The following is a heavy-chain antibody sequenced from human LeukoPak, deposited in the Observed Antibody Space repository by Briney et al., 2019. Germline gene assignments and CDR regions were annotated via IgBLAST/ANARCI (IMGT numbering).Heavy chain of an antibody. CDR1: GGSISSYY. CDR3: ARGDWSLYYFDY. V-gene: IGHV4-59*01. CDR2: IHYSGST. Sequence: SETLSLTCTVSGGSISSYYWSWIRQPPGKGLEWIGYIHYSGSTNYNPSLKSRVTISVDTSKNQFSLKLSSVTAADTAVYYCARGDWSLYYFDYWGQGTLVTVSS. D-gene: IGHD3/OR15-3a*01. J-gene: IGHJ4*02.